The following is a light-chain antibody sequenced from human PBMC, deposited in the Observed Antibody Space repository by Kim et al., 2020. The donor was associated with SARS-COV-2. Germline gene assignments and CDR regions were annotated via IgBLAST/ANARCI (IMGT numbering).Light chain of an antibody. CDR1: NIGSKN. CDR2: RDS. J-gene: IGLJ3*02. CDR3: QVWDSSTAV. Sequence: SYELTQPLSVSVALGQTARITCGGNNIGSKNVHWYQQKPGQAPVLVIYRDSNRPSGIPERFSGSNSGNTATLTISRAQAGDEADYYCQVWDSSTAVFGGVTQLTVL. V-gene: IGLV3-9*01.